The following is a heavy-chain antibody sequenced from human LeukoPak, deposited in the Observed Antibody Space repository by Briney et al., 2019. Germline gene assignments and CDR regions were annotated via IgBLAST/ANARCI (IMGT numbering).Heavy chain of an antibody. J-gene: IGHJ4*02. Sequence: PSEALSLTCTVSGGSVSSGSYHWSWIRQPPGKGLEWIGYIYYTGSTNYNPSLTSRVTISLDTSKNQFSLKLSSVTAADTAVYFCARGPPPLTTVVFDFWGQGTLVTVSS. D-gene: IGHD4-23*01. V-gene: IGHV4-61*01. CDR1: GGSVSSGSYH. CDR2: IYYTGST. CDR3: ARGPPPLTTVVFDF.